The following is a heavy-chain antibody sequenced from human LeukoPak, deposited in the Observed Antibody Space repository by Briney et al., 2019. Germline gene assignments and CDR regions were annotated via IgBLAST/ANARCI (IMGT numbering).Heavy chain of an antibody. Sequence: GGSLRLSCAASGFTFSSYAMHWVRQAPGKGLEWVAVISYDGSNKYYADSVKGRFTISRDNAKNSLYLQMNSLRAEDTAVYYCARDSPSAVAGTPWGQGTLVTVSS. CDR1: GFTFSSYA. J-gene: IGHJ5*02. D-gene: IGHD6-19*01. CDR3: ARDSPSAVAGTP. CDR2: ISYDGSNK. V-gene: IGHV3-30*04.